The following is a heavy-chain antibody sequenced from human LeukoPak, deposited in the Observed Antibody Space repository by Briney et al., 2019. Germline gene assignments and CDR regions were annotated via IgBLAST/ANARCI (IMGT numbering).Heavy chain of an antibody. CDR3: ARWSYGGVDY. CDR1: GFTVSSNY. V-gene: IGHV3-53*01. Sequence: GGSLRLSCAASGFTVSSNYMSWVRQAPGKGLEWVSLIYSGGSTNYADSVKGRFTISRDNSKNTLYLQMNSLRAEDTAVYYCARWSYGGVDYWGQGTLATVSS. CDR2: IYSGGST. D-gene: IGHD4/OR15-4a*01. J-gene: IGHJ4*02.